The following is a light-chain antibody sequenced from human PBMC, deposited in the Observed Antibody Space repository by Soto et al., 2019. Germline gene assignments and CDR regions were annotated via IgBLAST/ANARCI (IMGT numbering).Light chain of an antibody. V-gene: IGKV3-15*01. Sequence: TQSAATLSVSPGERAILSCRASQSFXTNFAWYKWRPGQPPRLLNCXSSSRASFVPGSFSGSGCEREITLTISSLHAEDLEIYCCQQYNYWCTFGQGTKVDIK. CDR2: XSS. CDR1: QSFXTN. J-gene: IGKJ1*01. CDR3: QQYNYWCT.